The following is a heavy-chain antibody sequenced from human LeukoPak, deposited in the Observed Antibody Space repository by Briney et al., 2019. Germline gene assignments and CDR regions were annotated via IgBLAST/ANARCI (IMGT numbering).Heavy chain of an antibody. Sequence: GESLKFSCKGSGYSFTSYWIGWVRQMPGKGLEWMGIIYPGDSDTRYSPSFQGQVTISADKSISTAYLQWSSLKASDTAMYYCARTTYYYDSSGYPDCFDYWGQGTLVTVSS. CDR1: GYSFTSYW. J-gene: IGHJ4*02. CDR3: ARTTYYYDSSGYPDCFDY. V-gene: IGHV5-51*01. D-gene: IGHD3-22*01. CDR2: IYPGDSDT.